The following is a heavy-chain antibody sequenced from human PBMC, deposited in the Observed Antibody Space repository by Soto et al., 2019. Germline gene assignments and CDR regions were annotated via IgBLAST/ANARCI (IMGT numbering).Heavy chain of an antibody. CDR2: ISWNSGSI. D-gene: IGHD6-6*01. J-gene: IGHJ5*02. CDR1: GFTFDDYA. V-gene: IGHV3-9*01. CDR3: AKDGETYSSSPGGFFNWFDP. Sequence: GGSLRLSCAASGFTFDDYAMHWVRQAPGKGLEWVSGISWNSGSIGYADSVKGRFTISRDNAKNSLYLQMNSLRAEDTALYYCAKDGETYSSSPGGFFNWFDPWGQGTLVTVSS.